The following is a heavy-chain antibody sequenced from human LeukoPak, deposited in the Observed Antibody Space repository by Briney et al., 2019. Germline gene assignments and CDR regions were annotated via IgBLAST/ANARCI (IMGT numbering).Heavy chain of an antibody. D-gene: IGHD2-2*01. J-gene: IGHJ3*02. CDR1: GFTFSSYS. V-gene: IGHV3-21*01. CDR3: ASRYCTSTNCYAFDT. Sequence: GGSLRLSCAASGFTFSSYSMNWVRQAPGKGLEWVSSISSDSNYIFYADSVQGRFTISRDNAENSLFLQMNSLRAEDTAVYYCASRYCTSTNCYAFDTWGQGTMVTVSS. CDR2: ISSDSNYI.